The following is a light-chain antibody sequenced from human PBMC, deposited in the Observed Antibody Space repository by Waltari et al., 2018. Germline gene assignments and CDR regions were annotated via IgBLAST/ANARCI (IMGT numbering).Light chain of an antibody. V-gene: IGLV3-19*01. CDR1: SLRQSF. J-gene: IGLJ3*02. CDR2: GVG. Sequence: SSELTQDPAVSVALGQTVRITCQGDSLRQSFASWYQQKPGQAPVLVVFGVGNRPSGIPDRFSGSNSGNTASLTITGAQADDEADYYCNSRDISGNHWVFGGGTRLTVL. CDR3: NSRDISGNHWV.